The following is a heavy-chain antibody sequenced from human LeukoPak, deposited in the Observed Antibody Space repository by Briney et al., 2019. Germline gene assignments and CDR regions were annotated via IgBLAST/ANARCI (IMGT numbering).Heavy chain of an antibody. J-gene: IGHJ4*02. D-gene: IGHD3-22*01. CDR3: GRDPYYDSLDY. CDR2: IKDDGNEE. CDR1: GFTFSRYW. Sequence: GGSLRLSWAASGFTFSRYWMSWVRQAPGKGLEWVANIKDDGNEEYYVDSVRGRFTISRDNAKNSLYLQMDSLRADDTAVYYCGRDPYYDSLDYWGQGTLVTVSS. V-gene: IGHV3-7*01.